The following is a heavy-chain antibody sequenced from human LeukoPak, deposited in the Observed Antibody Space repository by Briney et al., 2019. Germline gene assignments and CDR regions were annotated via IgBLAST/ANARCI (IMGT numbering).Heavy chain of an antibody. D-gene: IGHD6-13*01. CDR1: GYTFSAYG. Sequence: ASVKVSCKASGYTFSAYGITWVRQAPGQRLEWMGWVSGKNDKTYYAQKFQGRVTMTTDTSTTTGYMDLRSLRSDDTAVYYCARDWQWQQLDGDAFDIWGQGTMVTVSS. V-gene: IGHV1-18*01. CDR2: VSGKNDKT. J-gene: IGHJ3*02. CDR3: ARDWQWQQLDGDAFDI.